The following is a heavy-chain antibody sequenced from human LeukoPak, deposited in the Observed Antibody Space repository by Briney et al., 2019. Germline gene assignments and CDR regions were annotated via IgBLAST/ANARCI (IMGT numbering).Heavy chain of an antibody. CDR1: GYSISSGYY. D-gene: IGHD5-18*01. CDR2: IYYSGST. V-gene: IGHV4-38-2*02. J-gene: IGHJ4*02. Sequence: SGTLSLTCTVSGYSISSGYYWGWIRQPPGKGLEWIGSIYYSGSTYYNPSLKSRVTISVDTSKNQFSLKLSSVTAADTAVYYCANVDTAFDYWGQGTLVTVSS. CDR3: ANVDTAFDY.